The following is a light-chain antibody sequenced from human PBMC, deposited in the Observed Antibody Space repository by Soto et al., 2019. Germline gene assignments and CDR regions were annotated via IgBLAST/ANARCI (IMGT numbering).Light chain of an antibody. J-gene: IGKJ1*01. CDR3: QKYDSYSSGP. CDR2: AAS. CDR1: QGISRS. Sequence: DIQMTQSPSSVSASVGDRVTISCQASQGISRSLAWYQQKPGKAPKLLIYAASSLQSGVPSRFSGSGSGTEFTLTISKLQPDDFATYYCQKYDSYSSGPFGQGTKVDIK. V-gene: IGKV1D-16*01.